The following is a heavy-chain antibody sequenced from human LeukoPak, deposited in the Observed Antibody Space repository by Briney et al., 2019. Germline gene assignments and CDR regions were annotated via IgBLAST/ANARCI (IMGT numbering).Heavy chain of an antibody. CDR1: GFTFSSYE. CDR2: ISSSGSTI. V-gene: IGHV3-48*03. D-gene: IGHD1-14*01. J-gene: IGHJ6*03. CDR3: AGERTRVMTYYYYMDV. Sequence: GSLRLSCAASGFTFSSYEMNWVRQAPGKGLEWVSYISSSGSTIYYADSVKGRFTISRDNAKNSLYLQMNSLRAEDTAVYYCAGERTRVMTYYYYMDVWGKGTTVTISS.